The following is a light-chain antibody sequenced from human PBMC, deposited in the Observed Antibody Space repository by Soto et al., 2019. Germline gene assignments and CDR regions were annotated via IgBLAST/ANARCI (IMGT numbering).Light chain of an antibody. CDR1: ESINRH. CDR3: QQSDTALSIT. CDR2: AAS. J-gene: IGKJ5*01. V-gene: IGKV1-39*01. Sequence: DIQMTQSPSSLSASVGDRVTITCRASESINRHLNWYQQQPGKAPKLLIYAASSLQNGVQSSLWGGGFGTDFPLIITNLQPEDFATYYCQQSDTALSITFGPGTRLAIK.